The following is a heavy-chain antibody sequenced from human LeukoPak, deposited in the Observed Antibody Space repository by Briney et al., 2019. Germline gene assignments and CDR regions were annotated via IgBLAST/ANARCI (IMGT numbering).Heavy chain of an antibody. V-gene: IGHV3-30*02. D-gene: IGHD2-2*02. Sequence: GGSLRLSCAASGFTFSSYGMHWVRQAPGKGLVWVAFIRYDGSNKYYADSVKGRFTISRDNSKNTLYLQMNSLRAEDTAVYYCAKDANPYCSSTSCYTWYFDYWGQGTLVTVSP. CDR3: AKDANPYCSSTSCYTWYFDY. J-gene: IGHJ4*02. CDR1: GFTFSSYG. CDR2: IRYDGSNK.